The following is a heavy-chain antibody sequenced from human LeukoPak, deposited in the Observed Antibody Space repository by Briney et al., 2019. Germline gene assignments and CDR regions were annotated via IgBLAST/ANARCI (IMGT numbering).Heavy chain of an antibody. V-gene: IGHV3-21*01. J-gene: IGHJ4*02. CDR3: ARDGRVTVGATRYGY. CDR2: ISSSSSYI. D-gene: IGHD1-26*01. Sequence: PGRSLRLSCAASGFTFSSYAMSWVRQAPGKGLEWVSSISSSSSYIYYADSVKGRFTISRDNAKNSLYLQMNSLRAEDTAVYYCARDGRVTVGATRYGYWGQGTLVTVSS. CDR1: GFTFSSYA.